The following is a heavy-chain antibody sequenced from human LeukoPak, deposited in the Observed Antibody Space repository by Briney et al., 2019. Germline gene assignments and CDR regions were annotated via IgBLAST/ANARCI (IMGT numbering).Heavy chain of an antibody. Sequence: GGSLRLSCAASGFTFSSYSMNWVRQAPGKGLEWVSSISSSSSYIYYADSVKGRFTISRDNAKNSLYLQMNSLRAEDTAVYYCARDGYYGSSGYRAFDIWGQGTMVTVSS. V-gene: IGHV3-21*01. D-gene: IGHD3-22*01. J-gene: IGHJ3*02. CDR1: GFTFSSYS. CDR3: ARDGYYGSSGYRAFDI. CDR2: ISSSSSYI.